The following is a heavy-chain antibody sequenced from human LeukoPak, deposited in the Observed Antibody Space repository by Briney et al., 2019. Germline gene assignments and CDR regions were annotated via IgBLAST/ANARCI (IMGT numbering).Heavy chain of an antibody. V-gene: IGHV5-51*01. CDR1: GYTFSNYW. CDR2: IYPGDSDA. Sequence: GESLKISCKGSGYTFSNYWIAWVRQMPGKGLGWMGIIYPGDSDARYTPSFQGQVTISAAKSISTTYLQWSSLKASDTAFYYCATHSSTSAQDYFDYWGQGTLVTVSS. J-gene: IGHJ4*02. CDR3: ATHSSTSAQDYFDY. D-gene: IGHD2-2*01.